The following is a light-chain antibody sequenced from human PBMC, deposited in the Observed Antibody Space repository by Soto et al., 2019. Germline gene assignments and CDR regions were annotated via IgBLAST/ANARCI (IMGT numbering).Light chain of an antibody. CDR1: QNISTW. CDR2: DVF. Sequence: DIQMIQSPSTLSASVGDRSTITCPADQNISTWVGCDPQKPGKNPKLLIYDVFNLESGVPFRVRARAAGTELTLTITSLQTDEDATQFCQQYNTLWTFG. CDR3: QQYNTLWT. J-gene: IGKJ1*01. V-gene: IGKV1-5*01.